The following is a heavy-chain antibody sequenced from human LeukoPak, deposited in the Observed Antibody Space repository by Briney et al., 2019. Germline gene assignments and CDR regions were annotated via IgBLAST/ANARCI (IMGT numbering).Heavy chain of an antibody. D-gene: IGHD3-22*01. CDR3: ASAASYFDSSAYYPYFDF. CDR1: GVSMSSDTYY. Sequence: PSQTLSLTCTVSGVSMSSDTYYWTWIRQHPGKGLEWMGYIYYSGTTFYNPSLGSRITISIDTSESRFSLRLNSVTAADTAVYYCASAASYFDSSAYYPYFDFWGQGTLVTVSP. CDR2: IYYSGTT. V-gene: IGHV4-31*03. J-gene: IGHJ4*02.